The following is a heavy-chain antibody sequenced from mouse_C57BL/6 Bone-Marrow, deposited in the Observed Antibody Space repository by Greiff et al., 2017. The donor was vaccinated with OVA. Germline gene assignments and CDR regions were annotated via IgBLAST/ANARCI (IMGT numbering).Heavy chain of an antibody. CDR1: GFTFSDYG. D-gene: IGHD1-1*01. Sequence: EVMLVESGGGLVKPGGSLKLSCAASGFTFSDYGMHWVRQAPEKGLEWVAYISSGSSTIYYADTVKGRFTISRDNAKNTLFLQMTSLRSEDTAMYYCARARITTLDYFDYWGQGTTLTVSS. J-gene: IGHJ2*01. CDR2: ISSGSSTI. V-gene: IGHV5-17*01. CDR3: ARARITTLDYFDY.